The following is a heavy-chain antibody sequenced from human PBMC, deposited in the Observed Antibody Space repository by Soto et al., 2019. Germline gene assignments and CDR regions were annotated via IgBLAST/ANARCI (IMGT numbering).Heavy chain of an antibody. CDR2: IYYSGST. J-gene: IGHJ5*02. V-gene: IGHV4-39*07. Sequence: TSETLSLTCTVSGGSISSSSYYWGWIRQPPGKGLEWIGSIYYSGSTNYNPSLKSRVTISVDTSKNQFSLKLSSVTAADTAVYYCASISYGSGSYGGVWFDPWGQGTPVTVSS. D-gene: IGHD3-10*01. CDR1: GGSISSSSYY. CDR3: ASISYGSGSYGGVWFDP.